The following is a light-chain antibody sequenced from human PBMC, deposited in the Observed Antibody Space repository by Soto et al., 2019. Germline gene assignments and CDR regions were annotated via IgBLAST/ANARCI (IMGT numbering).Light chain of an antibody. CDR2: EAY. J-gene: IGKJ4*01. CDR1: QSVTSNY. V-gene: IGKV3-20*01. Sequence: EIVLTQSPGTLSLSPGERATLSCRASQSVTSNYLAWHQQTPGQAHRLLSYEAYTRATGISDRFSGGGSGTDFTLTISRLEPEDFAVYYCQQYGSPPHTFGGGTQVEI. CDR3: QQYGSPPHT.